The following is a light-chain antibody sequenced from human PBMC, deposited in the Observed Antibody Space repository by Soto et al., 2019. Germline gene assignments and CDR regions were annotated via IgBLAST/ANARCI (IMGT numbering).Light chain of an antibody. J-gene: IGKJ5*01. CDR1: QSVSSRY. CDR2: GAS. V-gene: IGKV3-20*01. CDR3: QQYFTSPIT. Sequence: EIVLTQSPGTLSLSPGERVTLSCRTSQSVSSRYFAWYQHKPGQAPRLLISGASNRASGIPATFSAWGSGTDFTLTISRVDPADFAFYYCQQYFTSPITFGQGTRLEIK.